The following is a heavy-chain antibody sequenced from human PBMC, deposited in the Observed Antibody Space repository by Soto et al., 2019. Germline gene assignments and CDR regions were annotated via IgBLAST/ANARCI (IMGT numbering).Heavy chain of an antibody. Sequence: SVKVSCKASGGTFSSYAISWVRQAPGQGLEWMGGIIPIFGTANYAQKFQGRVTITADESTSTAYMELSSLRSEDTAVYYCARLARSYTHTESEIVYDYWGQGTLVTVSS. CDR3: ARLARSYTHTESEIVYDY. CDR1: GGTFSSYA. J-gene: IGHJ4*02. D-gene: IGHD1-26*01. CDR2: IIPIFGTA. V-gene: IGHV1-69*13.